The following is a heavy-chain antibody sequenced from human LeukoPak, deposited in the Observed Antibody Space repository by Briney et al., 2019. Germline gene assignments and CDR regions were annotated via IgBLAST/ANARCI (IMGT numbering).Heavy chain of an antibody. D-gene: IGHD3-3*01. CDR3: ARDGGPAYYDFWSGYYLIDY. J-gene: IGHJ4*02. Sequence: GGSLRLSCAASGFTVSSNYMSWVRQAPGKGLEWVSVIYSGGSTYYADSVKGRFTISRDNSKNTLYLQMNSLRAEDTAVYYCARDGGPAYYDFWSGYYLIDYWGQGTLVTVSS. CDR2: IYSGGST. V-gene: IGHV3-66*01. CDR1: GFTVSSNY.